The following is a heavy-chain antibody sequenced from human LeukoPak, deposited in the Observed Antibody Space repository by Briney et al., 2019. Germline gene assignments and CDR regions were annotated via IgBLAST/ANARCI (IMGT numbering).Heavy chain of an antibody. V-gene: IGHV4-39*01. Sequence: SETLSLTCTVSGATLSNTNFYWGWIRQPPGKGLQWIGNIYYSGSTYNNPSLCSRVSMSVDTSKNQFSLKMTSVTAADTAVYYCARLTKGRYFDYIFDYWGQGTLFTVST. CDR1: GATLSNTNFY. J-gene: IGHJ4*02. CDR3: ARLTKGRYFDYIFDY. D-gene: IGHD3-9*01. CDR2: IYYSGST.